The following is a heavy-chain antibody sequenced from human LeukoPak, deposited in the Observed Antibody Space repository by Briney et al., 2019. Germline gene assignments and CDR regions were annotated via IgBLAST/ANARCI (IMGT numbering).Heavy chain of an antibody. J-gene: IGHJ4*02. CDR2: ISSSGSTI. D-gene: IGHD3-16*01. Sequence: GGSLRLSCAASGFTVSSNYMSWIRQAPGKGLEWVSYISSSGSTIYYADSVKGRFTISRDNAKNSLYLQMNSLRAEDTAVYYCARDFKGGDYFDYWGQGTLVTVSS. CDR1: GFTVSSNY. V-gene: IGHV3-11*01. CDR3: ARDFKGGDYFDY.